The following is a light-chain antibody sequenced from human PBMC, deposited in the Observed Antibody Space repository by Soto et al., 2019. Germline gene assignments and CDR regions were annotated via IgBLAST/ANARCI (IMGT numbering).Light chain of an antibody. V-gene: IGLV1-51*01. CDR1: SSNIGGNS. CDR3: GSWDSSLSAYV. J-gene: IGLJ1*01. Sequence: QSVLTQPPSVSAAPGQKVTISCSGSSSNIGGNSVSWYHQLPGTAPKLLIYDDNKRPSGIPDRFSGSKSGTSATLGITGFQTGDEADYYRGSWDSSLSAYVFGTGTKVTVL. CDR2: DDN.